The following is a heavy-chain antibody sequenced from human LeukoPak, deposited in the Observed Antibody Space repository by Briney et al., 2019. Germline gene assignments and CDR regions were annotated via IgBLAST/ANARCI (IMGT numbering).Heavy chain of an antibody. CDR1: GFTFSSYA. D-gene: IGHD4-17*01. J-gene: IGHJ6*02. CDR2: ISSSSSYI. CDR3: ARDPTTVTTDYYYGMDV. Sequence: GGSLRLSCAASGFTFSSYAMNWVRQAPGKGLEWVSSISSSSSYIYYADSVKGRFTISRDNAKNSLYLQMSSLRAEDTAVYYCARDPTTVTTDYYYGMDVWGQGTTVTVSS. V-gene: IGHV3-21*01.